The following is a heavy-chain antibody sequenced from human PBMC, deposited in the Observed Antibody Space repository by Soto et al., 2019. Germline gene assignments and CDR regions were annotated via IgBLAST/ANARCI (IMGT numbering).Heavy chain of an antibody. CDR2: INHSGST. V-gene: IGHV4-34*01. J-gene: IGHJ4*02. CDR3: ASLQQLPRSCFDY. CDR1: GGSFSGYY. Sequence: QVPLQQWGAGLLKPSETLSLTCPVYGGSFSGYYWSWIRQPPGKGLEGIGEINHSGSTNYNPSLKSRVTISVDTSKNQFSLELSSVTAADTAVYYCASLQQLPRSCFDYWGQGTLVTVSS. D-gene: IGHD6-13*01.